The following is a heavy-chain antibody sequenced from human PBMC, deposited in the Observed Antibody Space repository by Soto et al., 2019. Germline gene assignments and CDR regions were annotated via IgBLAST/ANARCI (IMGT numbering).Heavy chain of an antibody. CDR1: GFTLTSYW. CDR3: ARSNPQSCSSPSCYATYMDV. CDR2: IKQDGSEK. V-gene: IGHV3-7*01. D-gene: IGHD2-2*01. J-gene: IGHJ6*03. Sequence: PGGSLRLSCAASGFTLTSYWMSWVRQAPGKGLEWVANIKQDGSEKYYVDSVKGRFTISRDNAKNSLYLQMNSLRAEDPAVYYRARSNPQSCSSPSCYATYMDVGGKGTTVPVSS.